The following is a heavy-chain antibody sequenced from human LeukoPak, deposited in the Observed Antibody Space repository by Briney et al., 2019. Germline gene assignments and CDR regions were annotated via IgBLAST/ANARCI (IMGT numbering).Heavy chain of an antibody. J-gene: IGHJ4*02. CDR1: GGSISSGGYY. V-gene: IGHV4-31*03. Sequence: PSETLSLTCTVSGGSISSGGYYWNWLRQHPVKGLEWIGYFYYSGSTYYNPSLKSRVTISVDTSRDQFSLRVTSVTAADTAMYYCARGSSSDWNYFDYWGQGTLVTVSS. D-gene: IGHD6-19*01. CDR3: ARGSSSDWNYFDY. CDR2: FYYSGST.